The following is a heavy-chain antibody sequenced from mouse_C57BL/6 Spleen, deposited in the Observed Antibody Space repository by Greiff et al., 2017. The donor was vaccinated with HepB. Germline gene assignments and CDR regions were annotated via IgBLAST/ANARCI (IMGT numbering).Heavy chain of an antibody. CDR2: IYPGNSDT. Sequence: EVQLQQSGTVLARPGASVKMSCKTSGYTFTSYWMHWVKQRPGQGLEWIGAIYPGNSDTSYNQKFKGKAKLTAVTSASTAYMELSSLTNEDSAVYYCTRWRIYYDYDYYAMDYWGQGTSVTVSS. CDR1: GYTFTSYW. D-gene: IGHD2-4*01. CDR3: TRWRIYYDYDYYAMDY. J-gene: IGHJ4*01. V-gene: IGHV1-5*01.